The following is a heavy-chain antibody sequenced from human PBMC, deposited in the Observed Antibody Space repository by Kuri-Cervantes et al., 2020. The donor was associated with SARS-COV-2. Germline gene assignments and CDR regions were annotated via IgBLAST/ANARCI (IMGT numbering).Heavy chain of an antibody. Sequence: ASVKVSCKASGYTFTGYYMHWVRQAPGQGLEWMGWINPNNGGTNYAQKFQGRVTITRDTSASTAYMELSSLRSEDTAVYYCASLSALEWLPHYYYDMDAWGKGTTVTVSS. CDR3: ASLSALEWLPHYYYDMDA. J-gene: IGHJ6*03. CDR1: GYTFTGYY. V-gene: IGHV1-2*02. CDR2: INPNNGGT. D-gene: IGHD3-3*01.